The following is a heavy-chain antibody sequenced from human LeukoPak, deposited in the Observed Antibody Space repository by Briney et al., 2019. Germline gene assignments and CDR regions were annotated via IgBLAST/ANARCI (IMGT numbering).Heavy chain of an antibody. J-gene: IGHJ4*02. Sequence: PGGSLRLSCAASGFTFSSYAISWVRQAPGQGLEWVSVIYSGDNTYYVESVKGRFTISRDNSKNTLFLQMNRLRAEDTAVYYCAGRRVLDASFDYWGQGTLVTVSS. CDR2: IYSGDNT. V-gene: IGHV3-66*02. CDR1: GFTFSSYA. CDR3: AGRRVLDASFDY. D-gene: IGHD3-16*01.